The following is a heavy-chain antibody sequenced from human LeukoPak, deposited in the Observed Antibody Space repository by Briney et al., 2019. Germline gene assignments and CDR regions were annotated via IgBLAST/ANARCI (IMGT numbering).Heavy chain of an antibody. D-gene: IGHD2-2*02. Sequence: SETLSLTCTVSGGSFNSYYWSWIRQPPGKGLEWIGYIYYSGSTNYNPSLKSRVTISVDTSKNQFSLKLSSVTAADTAVYYCAREGCSSTSCYTGAVDIWGQGTMVTVSS. J-gene: IGHJ3*02. CDR2: IYYSGST. CDR1: GGSFNSYY. V-gene: IGHV4-59*01. CDR3: AREGCSSTSCYTGAVDI.